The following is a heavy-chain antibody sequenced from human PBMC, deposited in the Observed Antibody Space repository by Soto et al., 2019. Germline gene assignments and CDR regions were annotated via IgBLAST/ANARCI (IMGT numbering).Heavy chain of an antibody. D-gene: IGHD5-12*01. Sequence: QVQLVQSGAEVKKPGSSVKVSCKASGGTFSSYAISWVRQAPGQGLEWMGGIIPIFGTANYAQKFQGRVTITADESTSTAYMELSSLGSEDTGVDYCASARLATGLGGYYFDYWGQGTLVTVSS. CDR1: GGTFSSYA. CDR2: IIPIFGTA. J-gene: IGHJ4*02. CDR3: ASARLATGLGGYYFDY. V-gene: IGHV1-69*01.